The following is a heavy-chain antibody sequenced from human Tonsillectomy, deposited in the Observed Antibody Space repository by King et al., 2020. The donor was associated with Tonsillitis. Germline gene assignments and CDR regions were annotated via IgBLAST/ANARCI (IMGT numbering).Heavy chain of an antibody. V-gene: IGHV3-23*04. CDR2: VSVNGGST. CDR1: GFTFSSYA. CDR3: APQKYTYGYY. Sequence: VQLVESGGGLVQPGGSLRLSCAVSGFTFSSYAMIWVRPAPGKGLEGVSAVSVNGGSTYYPDSGKGRFTISRDNSKNTLYLQMNSLTAEDTAVYYCAPQKYTYGYYWGQGTLVTVSS. J-gene: IGHJ4*02. D-gene: IGHD5-18*01.